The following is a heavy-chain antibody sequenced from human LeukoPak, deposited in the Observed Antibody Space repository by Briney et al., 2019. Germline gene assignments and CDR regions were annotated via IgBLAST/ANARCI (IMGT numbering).Heavy chain of an antibody. CDR1: GFTVSSNY. CDR3: ARDHPYYYGMDV. CDR2: IYSGGNT. J-gene: IGHJ6*02. Sequence: PGGSLRLSCAASGFTVSSNYMSWVRQAPGKGLEWVSVIYSGGNTYYADSVKGRFTISRHNSKSTLYLQMNSLRAEDTAVYYCARDHPYYYGMDVWGQGTTVTVSS. V-gene: IGHV3-53*04.